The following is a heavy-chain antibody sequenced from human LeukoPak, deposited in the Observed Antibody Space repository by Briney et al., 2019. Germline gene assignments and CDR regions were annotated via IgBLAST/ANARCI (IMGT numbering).Heavy chain of an antibody. CDR3: ARDDIYRGFDY. J-gene: IGHJ4*02. CDR1: GFTFSSYA. Sequence: GGSLRLSCAASGFTFSSYAMSWVRQAPGKGLEWVSSISSSSSYIYYADSVKGRFTISRDNAKNSLYLQMNSLRAEDTAVYYCARDDIYRGFDYWGQGTLVTVSS. D-gene: IGHD3-9*01. CDR2: ISSSSSYI. V-gene: IGHV3-21*01.